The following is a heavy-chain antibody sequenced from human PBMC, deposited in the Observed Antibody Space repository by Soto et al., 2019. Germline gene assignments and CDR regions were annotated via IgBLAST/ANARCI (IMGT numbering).Heavy chain of an antibody. CDR2: IWFDGSNK. CDR3: ARVNGDDSFDY. D-gene: IGHD4-17*01. J-gene: IGHJ4*02. V-gene: IGHV3-33*01. CDR1: GFSFSSYV. Sequence: QVELVESGGGVVQPGRSLKLSCTASGFSFSSYVMHWVRQAPGKGLEWVAVIWFDGSNKHYAEFVKGRFTISRDNSKNPLYLQMNSLRDEDTAVYYCARVNGDDSFDYWGQGTLVTVSS.